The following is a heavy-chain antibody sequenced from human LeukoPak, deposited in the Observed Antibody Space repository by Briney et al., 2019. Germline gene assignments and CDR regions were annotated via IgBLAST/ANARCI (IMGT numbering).Heavy chain of an antibody. D-gene: IGHD6-19*01. CDR1: GGSFSGYY. CDR2: INHSGST. V-gene: IGHV4-34*01. Sequence: PSETLSLTCAVYGGSFSGYYWSWIRQPPGKGLEWIGEINHSGSTNYNPSLKSRVTISVDTSKNQFSLNLSSVTAADTAVYYCARGSIAVAGTFDYWGQGTLVTVSS. CDR3: ARGSIAVAGTFDY. J-gene: IGHJ4*02.